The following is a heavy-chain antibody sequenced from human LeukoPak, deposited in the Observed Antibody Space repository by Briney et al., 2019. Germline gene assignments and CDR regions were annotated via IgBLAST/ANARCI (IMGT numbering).Heavy chain of an antibody. CDR1: GGSISRYY. Sequence: SSETLSLTCTVSGGSISRYYWSWIRQPPGKGLEWIGYIYYSGSTNYNPSLKSRVTISVDTSKNQFSLKLSSVTAADTAVYYCARVGRRYYYVDVWGKGTTVTISS. CDR3: ARVGRRYYYVDV. CDR2: IYYSGST. V-gene: IGHV4-59*01. J-gene: IGHJ6*03.